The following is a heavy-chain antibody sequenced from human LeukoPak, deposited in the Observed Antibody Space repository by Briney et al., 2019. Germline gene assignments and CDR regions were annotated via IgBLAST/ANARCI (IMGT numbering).Heavy chain of an antibody. CDR1: GGSISTYY. V-gene: IGHV4-59*01. Sequence: PSETLSLTCTVSGGSISTYYWSWIRQPPGKGLEWLGYIFYTGSTNYNPSLKSRVTMSIDTSKNQFSLKLSSVTAADTAVYYCTRTYSSSSMDYGGQGALVTVSS. CDR3: TRTYSSSSMDY. J-gene: IGHJ4*02. D-gene: IGHD6-6*01. CDR2: IFYTGST.